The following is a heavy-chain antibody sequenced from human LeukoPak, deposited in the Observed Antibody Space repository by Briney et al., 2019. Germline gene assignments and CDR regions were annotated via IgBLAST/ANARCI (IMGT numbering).Heavy chain of an antibody. D-gene: IGHD6-13*01. CDR1: GGSVSNGSYY. CDR2: IYYSGST. V-gene: IGHV4-61*01. J-gene: IGHJ4*02. CDR3: ARATPIAPDY. Sequence: SETLSLTCTVSGGSVSNGSYYWSWVRQPPGKGLEWIGYIYYSGSTNYNPSLKSRVTISVDTSKNQFSLKLSSVTAADTAVYFCARATPIAPDYWGQGTLVTVSS.